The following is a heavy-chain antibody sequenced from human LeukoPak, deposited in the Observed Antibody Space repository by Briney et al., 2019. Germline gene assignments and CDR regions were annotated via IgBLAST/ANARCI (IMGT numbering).Heavy chain of an antibody. CDR1: GGTFNSYA. V-gene: IGHV1-69*06. Sequence: SAVKVSCKASGGTFNSYAISGVRQAAGQGLEGMGGIIPMSDTANYAQKSRGRLTITADIPTSTVYMELSSLRSEDTAVYYCAREDDTGRYMGDDAFDIWGQGTMVTVSS. J-gene: IGHJ3*02. CDR3: AREDDTGRYMGDDAFDI. CDR2: IIPMSDTA. D-gene: IGHD1-26*01.